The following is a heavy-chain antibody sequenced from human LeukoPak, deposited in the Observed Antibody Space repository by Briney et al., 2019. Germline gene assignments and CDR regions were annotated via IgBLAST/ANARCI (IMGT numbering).Heavy chain of an antibody. J-gene: IGHJ6*03. CDR2: ISGSGGST. D-gene: IGHD6-19*01. V-gene: IGHV3-23*01. Sequence: GGSLRLSCAASGFTFSSYAMSWVRQAPGKGLEWVSAISGSGGSTYYADSVKGRFTISRDNSKNTLYLQMNSLGAEDTAVYYCAKGGEKYSSGWYPHYYYYYMDVWGKGTTVTVSS. CDR1: GFTFSSYA. CDR3: AKGGEKYSSGWYPHYYYYYMDV.